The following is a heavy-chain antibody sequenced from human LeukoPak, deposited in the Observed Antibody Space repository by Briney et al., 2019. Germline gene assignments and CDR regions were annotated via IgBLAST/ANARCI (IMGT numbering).Heavy chain of an antibody. CDR2: ISSSSSTI. CDR3: ARLWFGELSFFDY. J-gene: IGHJ4*01. V-gene: IGHV3-48*02. Sequence: GGSLRLSCAASGFTFSTYSMTWVRQAPGKGLEWLSFISSSSSTIYYADSVKGRFTISRDNAKNSLHLQMNSLRDEDTAVYYCARLWFGELSFFDYWGQGTLVTASS. D-gene: IGHD3-10*01. CDR1: GFTFSTYS.